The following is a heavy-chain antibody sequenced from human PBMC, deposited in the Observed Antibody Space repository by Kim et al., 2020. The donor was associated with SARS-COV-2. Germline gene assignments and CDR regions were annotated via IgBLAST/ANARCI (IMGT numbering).Heavy chain of an antibody. D-gene: IGHD2-15*01. CDR2: IKSKTDGGTT. J-gene: IGHJ3*02. CDR1: GFTFSNAW. Sequence: GGSLRLSCAASGFTFSNAWMSWVRQAPGKGLEWVGRIKSKTDGGTTDYAAPVKGRFTISRDDSKNTLYLQMNSLKTEDTAVYYCTTDIEVVVVVAAFNAFDIWGQGTMVTVSS. V-gene: IGHV3-15*01. CDR3: TTDIEVVVVVAAFNAFDI.